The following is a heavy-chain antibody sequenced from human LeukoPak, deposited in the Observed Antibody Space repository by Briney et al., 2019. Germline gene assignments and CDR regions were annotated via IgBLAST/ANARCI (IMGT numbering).Heavy chain of an antibody. CDR3: AKDMGYDYVWGSYRYIGDY. Sequence: PGGSLRLSCAASGFTFSSYAMSWVRQAPGKGLEWVSAISGSGGSTYYADSVKGRFTISRDNSKNTLYLQMNSLRAEDTAVYYRAKDMGYDYVWGSYRYIGDYWGQGTLVTVSS. D-gene: IGHD3-16*02. CDR2: ISGSGGST. V-gene: IGHV3-23*01. J-gene: IGHJ4*02. CDR1: GFTFSSYA.